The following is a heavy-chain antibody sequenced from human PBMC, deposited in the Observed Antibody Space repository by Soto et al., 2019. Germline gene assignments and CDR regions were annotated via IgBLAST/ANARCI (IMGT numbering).Heavy chain of an antibody. CDR2: IYYSGST. V-gene: IGHV4-30-4*01. D-gene: IGHD2-15*01. CDR3: ARGVGNCSGGSCHSGDWFDP. J-gene: IGHJ5*02. CDR1: GGSISSGDYY. Sequence: PSETLSLTCTVSGGSISSGDYYWSWIRQPPGKGLERIGYIYYSGSTYYNPSLKSRVTISVDTSKSQFSLKLSSVTAADTAVYYCARGVGNCSGGSCHSGDWFDPWGQGTLVTVSS.